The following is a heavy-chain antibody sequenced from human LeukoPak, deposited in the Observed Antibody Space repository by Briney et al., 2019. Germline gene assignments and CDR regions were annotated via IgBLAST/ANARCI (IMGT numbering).Heavy chain of an antibody. V-gene: IGHV3-30*04. D-gene: IGHD3-3*01. CDR3: ARDLESIDY. J-gene: IGHJ4*02. CDR1: GFTFSSYA. Sequence: PGRSLRLSCAASGFTFSSYAMHWVRQAPGKGLEWVAVISYDGSNKYYADSVKGRFTISRDNSKNPLYLQMNSLRAEDTAVYYCARDLESIDYWGQGTLVTVSS. CDR2: ISYDGSNK.